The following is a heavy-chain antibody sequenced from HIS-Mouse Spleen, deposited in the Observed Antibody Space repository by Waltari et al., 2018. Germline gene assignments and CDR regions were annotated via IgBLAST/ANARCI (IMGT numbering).Heavy chain of an antibody. J-gene: IGHJ4*02. V-gene: IGHV4-34*01. D-gene: IGHD4-17*01. CDR3: ARGRSPATVTIGYYFDY. CDR2: INHSGST. CDR1: GGSFSGYY. Sequence: QVQLQQWGAGLLKPSETLSLTRAVYGGSFSGYYWSGTRQPPGKGLEWIGEINHSGSTNYNPSLKSRVTISVDTSKNQFSLKLSSVTAADTAVYYCARGRSPATVTIGYYFDYWGQGTLVTVSS.